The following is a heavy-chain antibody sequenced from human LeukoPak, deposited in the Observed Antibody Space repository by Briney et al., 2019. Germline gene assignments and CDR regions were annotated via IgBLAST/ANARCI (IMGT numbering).Heavy chain of an antibody. D-gene: IGHD4-23*01. CDR2: ISGGVGTT. J-gene: IGHJ4*02. V-gene: IGHV3-23*01. CDR3: ARDYGGSSPFDY. CDR1: GFTFSSYA. Sequence: PGGSLRLSCAASGFTFSSYAMSWVRQAPGKGLEWVSAISGGVGTTYYADSVKGRFTISRDNSKNTLYLRMNSLRAEDTAVYYCARDYGGSSPFDYWGQGTLVTVSS.